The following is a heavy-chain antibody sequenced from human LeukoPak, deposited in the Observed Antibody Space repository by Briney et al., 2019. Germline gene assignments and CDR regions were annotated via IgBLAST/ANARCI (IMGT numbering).Heavy chain of an antibody. D-gene: IGHD6-19*01. V-gene: IGHV1-2*02. CDR3: ATRVVAGIPYYFDH. CDR1: GYTFTGYY. Sequence: ASVKVSCKTSGYTFTGYYMHWVRQAPGQGLEWMGWMNPNSGGSNYAQRFQGRVTMTRDTSIGTASMELSSLRSDDTAVYYCATRVVAGIPYYFDHWGQGTLVTVSS. J-gene: IGHJ4*02. CDR2: MNPNSGGS.